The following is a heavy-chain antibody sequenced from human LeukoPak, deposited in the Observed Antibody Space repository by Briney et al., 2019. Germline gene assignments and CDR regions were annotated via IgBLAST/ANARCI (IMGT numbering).Heavy chain of an antibody. Sequence: PSETLSLTCTVSGGSISSGSYYWSWIRQPAGKGLEWIGRIDTSGPTNYNPSLKSRVTISVDTSKNQFSLRLSSVTAADTAVYYCVRGASMGMAAAGDFDYWGQGTLVTVSS. CDR2: IDTSGPT. CDR3: VRGASMGMAAAGDFDY. J-gene: IGHJ4*02. CDR1: GGSISSGSYY. D-gene: IGHD6-13*01. V-gene: IGHV4-61*02.